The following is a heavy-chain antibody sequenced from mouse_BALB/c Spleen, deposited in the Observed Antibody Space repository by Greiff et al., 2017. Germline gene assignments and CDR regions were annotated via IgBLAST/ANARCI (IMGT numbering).Heavy chain of an antibody. CDR3: ARENYRYDWFAH. J-gene: IGHJ3*01. Sequence: VQLQQSGPELVKPGASVKIPCKASGYTFTDYNMDWVKQSHGKSLEWIGDINPNNGGTIYNQKFKGKATLTVDKSSSTAYMELRSLTSEDTAVYYCARENYRYDWFAHWGQGTLVTVSA. D-gene: IGHD2-14*01. V-gene: IGHV1-18*01. CDR1: GYTFTDYN. CDR2: INPNNGGT.